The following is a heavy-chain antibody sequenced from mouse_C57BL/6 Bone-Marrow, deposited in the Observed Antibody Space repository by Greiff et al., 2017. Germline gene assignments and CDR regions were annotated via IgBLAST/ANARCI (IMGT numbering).Heavy chain of an antibody. D-gene: IGHD2-5*01. CDR2: QWSGGST. CDR3: ASYSNYGWFAY. CDR1: GFSLTSYG. Sequence: QVQLQQSGPGLVQPSQSLSITCTVSGFSLTSYGVHWVRQSPGKGLEWLGGQWSGGSTDYNAAFISKLSISKDNSKSHVFFKMNSQQADNTAISYCASYSNYGWFAYWGQGTLVTVSA. V-gene: IGHV2-2*01. J-gene: IGHJ3*01.